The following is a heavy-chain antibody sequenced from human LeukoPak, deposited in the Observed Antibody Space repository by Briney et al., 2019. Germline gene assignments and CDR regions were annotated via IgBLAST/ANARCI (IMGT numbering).Heavy chain of an antibody. Sequence: ASVKVSCKASGYTFTSYYMHWVRQAPGQGLEWMGIINPSGGSTSYAQKFQGRVTMTEDTSTDTAYMELSSLRSEDTAVYYCATYPYRRNQVGASLWDYFDYWGQGTLVTVSS. CDR3: ATYPYRRNQVGASLWDYFDY. J-gene: IGHJ4*02. CDR2: INPSGGST. D-gene: IGHD1-26*01. V-gene: IGHV1-46*01. CDR1: GYTFTSYY.